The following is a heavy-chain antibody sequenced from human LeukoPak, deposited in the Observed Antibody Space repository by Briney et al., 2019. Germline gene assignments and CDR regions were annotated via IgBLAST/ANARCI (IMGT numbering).Heavy chain of an antibody. CDR1: GYTFTGYY. Sequence: ASVKVSCKASGYTFTGYYMHWVRQAPGQGLEWMGWINPNSGGTNYAQKFQGWVTMTRDTSISTACMELSRLRSEDTAVYYCARDSGYDPGDYWGQGTLVTVSS. V-gene: IGHV1-2*04. CDR2: INPNSGGT. D-gene: IGHD5-12*01. CDR3: ARDSGYDPGDY. J-gene: IGHJ4*02.